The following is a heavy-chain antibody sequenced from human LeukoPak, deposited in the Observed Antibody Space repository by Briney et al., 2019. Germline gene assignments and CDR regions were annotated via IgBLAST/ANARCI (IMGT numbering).Heavy chain of an antibody. CDR3: ARKAGIAVAAPDY. D-gene: IGHD6-19*01. Sequence: GGSLRLSCAASGCTFSSYAMSWVRQPPGKGLEWVSAISGSGGGTYYADSVKGRFTISRDNSKNTLYLQMNSLRAEDTAVYYCARKAGIAVAAPDYWGQGTLVTVSS. V-gene: IGHV3-23*01. J-gene: IGHJ4*02. CDR2: ISGSGGGT. CDR1: GCTFSSYA.